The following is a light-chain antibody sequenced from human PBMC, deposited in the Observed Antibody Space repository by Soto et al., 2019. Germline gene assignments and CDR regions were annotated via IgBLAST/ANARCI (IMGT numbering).Light chain of an antibody. J-gene: IGKJ1*01. CDR3: QQYGSSPPT. V-gene: IGKV3-20*01. Sequence: EIVLTQSPGTLSLSPGERATLSGRASQSVSSSYLAWYQQKPGQAPRLLIYGASSRATGIPDRFSGSGSGTDFTLTISRLEPEDFAVYYCQQYGSSPPTFGQGTRWIS. CDR2: GAS. CDR1: QSVSSSY.